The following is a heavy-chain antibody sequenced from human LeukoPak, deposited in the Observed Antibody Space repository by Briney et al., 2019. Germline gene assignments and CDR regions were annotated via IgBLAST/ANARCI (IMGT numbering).Heavy chain of an antibody. CDR1: GGSISSSSYY. CDR2: IYHSGST. J-gene: IGHJ4*02. Sequence: SETLSLTCTVSGGSISSSSYYWGWIRQPPGKGLEWIGSIYHSGSTYYNPSLKSRVTISVDTSKNQFSLKLSSVTAADTAVYYCARVWVLTGYPGIPFDYWGQGTLVTVSS. D-gene: IGHD3-9*01. CDR3: ARVWVLTGYPGIPFDY. V-gene: IGHV4-39*07.